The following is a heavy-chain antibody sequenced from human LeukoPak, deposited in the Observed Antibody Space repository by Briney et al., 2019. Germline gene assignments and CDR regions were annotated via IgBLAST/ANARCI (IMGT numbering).Heavy chain of an antibody. Sequence: PSETLSLTCTVSGGSISSSYWSWIRQPPGKGLEWIGYIYYSGSTNYNPSLKSRVTISVDTSKNQFSLKLSSVTAADTAVYYCARGSEYSSGRHGHDYWGQGTLVTVSS. D-gene: IGHD6-19*01. CDR3: ARGSEYSSGRHGHDY. V-gene: IGHV4-59*12. CDR1: GGSISSSY. CDR2: IYYSGST. J-gene: IGHJ4*02.